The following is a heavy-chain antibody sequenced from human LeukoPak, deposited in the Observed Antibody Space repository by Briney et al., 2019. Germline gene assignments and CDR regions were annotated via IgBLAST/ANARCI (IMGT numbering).Heavy chain of an antibody. Sequence: GGSLRLSCAASGFTVSSNYMSWVRQAPGKGLEWVGRIKSKTDGGTTDYAAPVKGRFTISRDDSKNTLYLQMNSLKTEDTAVYYCTTEGLIQLWSRTLGGTTLDWGQGTLVTVSS. V-gene: IGHV3-15*01. CDR2: IKSKTDGGTT. CDR3: TTEGLIQLWSRTLGGTTLD. CDR1: GFTVSSNY. J-gene: IGHJ4*02. D-gene: IGHD5-18*01.